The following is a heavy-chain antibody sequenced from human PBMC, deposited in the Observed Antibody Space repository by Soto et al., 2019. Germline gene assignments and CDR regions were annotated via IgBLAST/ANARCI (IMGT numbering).Heavy chain of an antibody. Sequence: ETLSLTCTVSGGSISSYYWSWIRQPPGKGLEWIGYIYYSGSTNYNPSLKRRVTISVDTSKNQFSLKLSSVTAADTAVYYCARNYGGNVDYWGQGTLVTVSS. CDR3: ARNYGGNVDY. CDR1: GGSISSYY. D-gene: IGHD4-17*01. V-gene: IGHV4-59*08. CDR2: IYYSGST. J-gene: IGHJ4*02.